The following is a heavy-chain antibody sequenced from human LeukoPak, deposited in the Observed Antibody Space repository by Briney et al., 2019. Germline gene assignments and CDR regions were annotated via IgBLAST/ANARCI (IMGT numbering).Heavy chain of an antibody. D-gene: IGHD3-16*01. J-gene: IGHJ6*03. V-gene: IGHV4-39*07. CDR1: GDSISTSNSY. Sequence: SETLSLTCTVSGDSISTSNSYWGWIRQPPGEGLEWIGSIYYTGGTYYNTSLKSRVTISVDTSKNQFSLRLNSVTAADTAVYYCARETSQKGAHYMDVWGKGTTVTISS. CDR2: IYYTGGT. CDR3: ARETSQKGAHYMDV.